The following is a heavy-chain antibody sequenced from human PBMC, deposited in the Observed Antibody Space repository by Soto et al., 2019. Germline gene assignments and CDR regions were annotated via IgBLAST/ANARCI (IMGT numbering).Heavy chain of an antibody. D-gene: IGHD2-2*01. V-gene: IGHV3-30*18. CDR3: AKDSLLDIVVVPAAIPHYFDY. CDR2: ISYDGSNK. CDR1: GFTFSSYG. Sequence: QVQLVESGGGVVQPERSLRLSCAASGFTFSSYGMHWVRQAPGKGLEWVAVISYDGSNKYYADSVKGRFTISRDNSKNTLYLQMNSLRAEDTAVYYCAKDSLLDIVVVPAAIPHYFDYWGQGTLVTVSS. J-gene: IGHJ4*02.